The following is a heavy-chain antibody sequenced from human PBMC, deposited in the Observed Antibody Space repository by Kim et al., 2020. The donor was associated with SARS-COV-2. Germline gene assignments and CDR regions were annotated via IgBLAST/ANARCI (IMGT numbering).Heavy chain of an antibody. CDR3: AKERAAMGRRRAGDDY. CDR2: ISGSGGST. CDR1: GFTFSSYA. V-gene: IGHV3-23*01. J-gene: IGHJ4*02. D-gene: IGHD5-18*01. Sequence: GGSLRLSCAASGFTFSSYAMSWVRQAPGKGLEWVSAISGSGGSTYYADSVKGRFTISRDNSKNTLYLQMNSLRAEDTAVYYCAKERAAMGRRRAGDDYWGQGTLVTVSS.